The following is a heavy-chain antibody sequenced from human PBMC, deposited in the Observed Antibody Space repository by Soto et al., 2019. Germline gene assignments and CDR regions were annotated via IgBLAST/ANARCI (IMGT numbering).Heavy chain of an antibody. J-gene: IGHJ4*02. V-gene: IGHV4-4*02. CDR2: IYHSGST. CDR1: GGSISSSNW. Sequence: QVQLQESGPGLVKPSGTLSLTCAVSGGSISSSNWWSWVRQPPGKGLEWIGEIYHSGSTNYNPSLKNRVTISVDKSQKPFSLELGSVAAADQAGYYCARVRGGARVDYWGQGTLVTVSS. CDR3: ARVRGGARVDY. D-gene: IGHD3-10*01.